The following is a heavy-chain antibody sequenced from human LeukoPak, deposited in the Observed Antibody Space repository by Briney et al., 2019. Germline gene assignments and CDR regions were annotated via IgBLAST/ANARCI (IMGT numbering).Heavy chain of an antibody. CDR1: GFTFSDHY. CDR3: GRDQTPFY. V-gene: IGHV3-11*04. D-gene: IGHD2-15*01. J-gene: IGHJ4*02. CDR2: ISSSGSTI. Sequence: PGGSLRLSCAASGFTFSDHYLDWVRQAPGKGLEWVSYISSSGSTIYYADSVKGRFTISRDNAKSSMWLQMSSLRAEDTAVYYCGRDQTPFYWGQGSLVTVSS.